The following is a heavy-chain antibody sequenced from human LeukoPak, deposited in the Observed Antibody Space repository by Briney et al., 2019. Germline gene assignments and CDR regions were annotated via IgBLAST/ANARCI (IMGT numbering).Heavy chain of an antibody. Sequence: GGSLRLSCAASGFTFSSYGMHWVRQAPGKGLEWVSGISGSGGTTYYADSVKGRFTISRDNSKNTLYLQMNSLRGEDKAVYYCAKSCCSTSSCYDGFDCWGQGTLVTVSS. CDR1: GFTFSSYG. D-gene: IGHD2-2*01. CDR2: ISGSGGTT. J-gene: IGHJ4*02. V-gene: IGHV3-23*01. CDR3: AKSCCSTSSCYDGFDC.